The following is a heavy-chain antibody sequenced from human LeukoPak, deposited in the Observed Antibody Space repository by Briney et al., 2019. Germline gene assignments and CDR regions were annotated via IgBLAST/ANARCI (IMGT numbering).Heavy chain of an antibody. CDR1: GFTFSSYA. CDR3: ARDGPPTDSSGYSPPEVFDI. Sequence: GRSLRLSCAASGFTFSSYAMHWVRQAPGKGLEWVAVISYDGSNEYYADSVKGRFTISRDNSKNTLYLQMNSLRAEDTAVYYCARDGPPTDSSGYSPPEVFDIWGQGTMVTVSS. D-gene: IGHD3-22*01. J-gene: IGHJ3*02. V-gene: IGHV3-30-3*01. CDR2: ISYDGSNE.